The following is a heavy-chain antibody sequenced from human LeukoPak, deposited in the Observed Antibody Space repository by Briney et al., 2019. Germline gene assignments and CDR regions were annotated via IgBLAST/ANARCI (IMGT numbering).Heavy chain of an antibody. CDR2: INHSGST. J-gene: IGHJ4*02. D-gene: IGHD3-3*01. CDR3: ARRITIFGVVIKRKGYYFDY. Sequence: SETLSLTCAVYGGSFSGYYWSWIRQPPGKGLEWIGEINHSGSTNYNPSLKSRVTISVDTSKNQFSLKLSSVTAADTAVYYCARRITIFGVVIKRKGYYFDYWGQGTLVTVSS. V-gene: IGHV4-34*01. CDR1: GGSFSGYY.